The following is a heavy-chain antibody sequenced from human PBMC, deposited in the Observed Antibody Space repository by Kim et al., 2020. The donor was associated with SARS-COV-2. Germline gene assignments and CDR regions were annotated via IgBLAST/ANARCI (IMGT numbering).Heavy chain of an antibody. CDR1: GFTFSSYS. V-gene: IGHV3-21*01. Sequence: GGSLRLSCAASGFTFSSYSMNWVRQAPGKGLEWVSSISSSSSYIYYADSVKGRFTISRDNAKNSLYLQMNSLRAEDTAVYYCARVSVAGDFDYWGQGTLVTVSS. CDR2: ISSSSSYI. D-gene: IGHD6-19*01. CDR3: ARVSVAGDFDY. J-gene: IGHJ4*02.